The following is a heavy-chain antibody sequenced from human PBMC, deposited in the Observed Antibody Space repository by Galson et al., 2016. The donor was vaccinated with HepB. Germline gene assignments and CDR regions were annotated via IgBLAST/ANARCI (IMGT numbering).Heavy chain of an antibody. V-gene: IGHV4-4*02. CDR1: GASISNRNW. CDR3: ARGQEQQDGYDY. J-gene: IGHJ4*02. CDR2: VYRSGSA. Sequence: SETLSLTCAVSGASISNRNWWSWVRQPPGQGLEWIGEVYRSGSANYKPSLRSRVTMSVDKSKNQFSLRLTSVTAADTAVYYCARGQEQQDGYDYWGQGTLVTVSS. D-gene: IGHD6-25*01.